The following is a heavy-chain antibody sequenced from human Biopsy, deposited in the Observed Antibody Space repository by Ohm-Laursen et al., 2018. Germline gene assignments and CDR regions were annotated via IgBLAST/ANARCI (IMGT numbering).Heavy chain of an antibody. D-gene: IGHD2-21*02. CDR1: GYTFTDDQ. Sequence: ASVKVSCKTNGYTFTDDQIHWVREAPGQGLEWMGLVKPKKVYTRYAQKFQGRVSMTRDVSAATAYMELTGLTSDDTAVYFCSREQHYYSAWGQGTLVTVSS. V-gene: IGHV1-2*06. CDR2: VKPKKVYT. CDR3: SREQHYYSA. J-gene: IGHJ5*02.